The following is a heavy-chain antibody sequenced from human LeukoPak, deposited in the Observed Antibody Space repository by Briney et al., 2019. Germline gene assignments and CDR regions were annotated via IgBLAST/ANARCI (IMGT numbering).Heavy chain of an antibody. CDR1: GFTFASFA. Sequence: PGGSLRLSCTASGFTFASFAMSWVRQAPGKGLEWVGFIRSKAYGATTENAASVKGRFTISRDDSKSIAYLQMDSLKTEDTAVYYCTRYAWSIFDYWGQGTLVTVSS. V-gene: IGHV3-49*04. CDR2: IRSKAYGATT. CDR3: TRYAWSIFDY. D-gene: IGHD2-2*01. J-gene: IGHJ4*02.